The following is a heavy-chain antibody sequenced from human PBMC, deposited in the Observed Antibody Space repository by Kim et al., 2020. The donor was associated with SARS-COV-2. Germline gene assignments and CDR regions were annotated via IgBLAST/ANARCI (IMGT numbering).Heavy chain of an antibody. Sequence: SETLSLTCTVSGDSISRSSNYWGWIRQPPGKGLEWIGSINYSGNTYYNPSLKSRVTISVDTSKNQFSLKMRSVIAADTAVYYCARLVSENSAVEYWGQGT. CDR2: INYSGNT. CDR1: GDSISRSSNY. J-gene: IGHJ4*02. CDR3: ARLVSENSAVEY. V-gene: IGHV4-39*01.